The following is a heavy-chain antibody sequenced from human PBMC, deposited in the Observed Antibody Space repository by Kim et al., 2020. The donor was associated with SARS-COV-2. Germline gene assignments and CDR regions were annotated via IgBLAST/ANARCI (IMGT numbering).Heavy chain of an antibody. J-gene: IGHJ5*02. Sequence: ASVKVSCKASGYTFTSYYMHWVRQAPGQGLEWTGIINPSGGSTSYAQKCQRRVTKTRDTSTSTVYMELSSLRSEDTAVYYCAGEVGAYNWFDPWGQGTLVTVSS. D-gene: IGHD1-26*01. CDR3: AGEVGAYNWFDP. CDR1: GYTFTSYY. V-gene: IGHV1-46*01. CDR2: INPSGGST.